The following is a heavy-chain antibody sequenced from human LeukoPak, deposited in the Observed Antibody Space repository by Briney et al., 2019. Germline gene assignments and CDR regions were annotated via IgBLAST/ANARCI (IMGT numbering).Heavy chain of an antibody. D-gene: IGHD5-18*01. CDR3: ARGHGEGSSSYGKADY. CDR2: IIPIFGTA. Sequence: ASVKVSCKASGGTFSSYAISWVRQAPGQGLEWMGGIIPIFGTANYAQKFQGRVTITTDESTSTAYMELSSLRSEDTAVYYCARGHGEGSSSYGKADYWSQGTLVTVSS. V-gene: IGHV1-69*05. J-gene: IGHJ4*02. CDR1: GGTFSSYA.